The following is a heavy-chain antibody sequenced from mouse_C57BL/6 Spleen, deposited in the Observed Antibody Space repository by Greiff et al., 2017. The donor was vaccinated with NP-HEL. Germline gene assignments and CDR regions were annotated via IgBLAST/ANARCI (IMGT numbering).Heavy chain of an antibody. CDR3: ASKYYGSSYNFDY. Sequence: QVQLQQSGAELVRPGTSVKLSCKASGYTFTSYWMHWVKQRPGQGLEWIGVIDPSDSYTNYNQKFKGKATLTVDTSSSTAYMQLSSLTSEDSAVYYCASKYYGSSYNFDYWGQGTTLTVSS. J-gene: IGHJ2*01. V-gene: IGHV1-59*01. CDR2: IDPSDSYT. CDR1: GYTFTSYW. D-gene: IGHD1-1*01.